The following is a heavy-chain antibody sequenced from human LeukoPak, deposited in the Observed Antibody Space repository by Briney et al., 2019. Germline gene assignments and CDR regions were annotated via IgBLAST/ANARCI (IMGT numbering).Heavy chain of an antibody. Sequence: GGSLRLSCAASGFTFSCYAMSWVRQAPGKGLEWVSAISGSGGSTYYADSVKGRFTISRDNSKNTLYLQMNSLRAEDTAVYYCAKSLRITIFGVVALFDYWGQGTLVTVSS. D-gene: IGHD3-3*01. CDR2: ISGSGGST. V-gene: IGHV3-23*01. CDR3: AKSLRITIFGVVALFDY. CDR1: GFTFSCYA. J-gene: IGHJ4*02.